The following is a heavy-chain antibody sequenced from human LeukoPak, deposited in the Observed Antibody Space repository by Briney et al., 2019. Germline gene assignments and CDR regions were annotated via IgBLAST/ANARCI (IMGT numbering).Heavy chain of an antibody. V-gene: IGHV4-39*07. CDR3: AREGGSSWPFDY. D-gene: IGHD6-13*01. J-gene: IGHJ4*02. CDR2: IYYSGTT. Sequence: PSETLSLTCTVSGGSISSSSYYWGWIRQPPGKGLEWIGNIYYSGTTYYNPSLKSRVTISVDTSKNQFSLKLSSVTAADTAVYYCAREGGSSWPFDYWGQGTLVTVSS. CDR1: GGSISSSSYY.